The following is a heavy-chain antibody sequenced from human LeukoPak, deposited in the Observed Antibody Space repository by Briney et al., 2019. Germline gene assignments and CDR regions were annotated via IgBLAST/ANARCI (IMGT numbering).Heavy chain of an antibody. J-gene: IGHJ4*02. D-gene: IGHD6-19*01. Sequence: SETLSLTCTVSGGSFGSYYWSWIRQPAGKGLEWIGQIYSSGRTNYNPSLKSRVTMSVDTSKNQFSLKLNSVTAADTAVYYCAREGSSGHDYWGQGTLVTVSS. CDR1: GGSFGSYY. CDR2: IYSSGRT. V-gene: IGHV4-4*07. CDR3: AREGSSGHDY.